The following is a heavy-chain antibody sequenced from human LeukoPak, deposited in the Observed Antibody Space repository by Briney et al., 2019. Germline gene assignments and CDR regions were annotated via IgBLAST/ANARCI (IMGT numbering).Heavy chain of an antibody. V-gene: IGHV4-39*07. CDR1: GGSISSSSYY. Sequence: PSETLSLTCTVSGGSISSSSYYWGWIRQPPGKGLEWIGSIYYSGSTYYNPSLKSRVTISVDTSKNQFSLKLSSVTAADTAVYYCARDGIAAAGTKLDYWGQGTLVTVSS. CDR2: IYYSGST. J-gene: IGHJ4*02. CDR3: ARDGIAAAGTKLDY. D-gene: IGHD6-13*01.